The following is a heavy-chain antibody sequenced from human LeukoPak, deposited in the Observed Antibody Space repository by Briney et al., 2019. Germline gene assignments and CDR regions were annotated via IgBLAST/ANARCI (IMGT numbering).Heavy chain of an antibody. V-gene: IGHV4-34*01. CDR2: INHSGST. CDR3: AREVQLWTNDY. J-gene: IGHJ4*02. D-gene: IGHD5-18*01. CDR1: GGSFSGYY. Sequence: SSETLSLTCAVYGGSFSGYYWSWIRQPPGKGLEWIGEINHSGSTNYNPSLKSRVTISVDTSKNQFSLKLSSVTAADTAVYYCAREVQLWTNDYWGQGTLVTVSS.